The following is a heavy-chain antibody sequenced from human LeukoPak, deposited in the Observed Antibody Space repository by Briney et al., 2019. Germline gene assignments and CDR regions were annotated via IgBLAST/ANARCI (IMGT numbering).Heavy chain of an antibody. D-gene: IGHD3-22*01. CDR2: IKQDGSEK. V-gene: IGHV3-7*01. Sequence: GGSLRLSCAASGFTFSSYWMSWVRQAPGKGLEWVANIKQDGSEKYYVDSVKGRFTISRDNAKNSLYLQMNSLRAEDTAVYYCARSGGGYYKSNDYWGQGTLVTVSS. CDR1: GFTFSSYW. J-gene: IGHJ4*02. CDR3: ARSGGGYYKSNDY.